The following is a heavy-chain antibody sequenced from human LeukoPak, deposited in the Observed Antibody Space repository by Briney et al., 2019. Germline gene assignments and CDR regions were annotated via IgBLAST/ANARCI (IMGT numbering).Heavy chain of an antibody. V-gene: IGHV1-18*01. Sequence: ASVKVSCKGSGHTFTNYAISWVRQAPGQGLEWMGWTSVYKGNTNYAQRFQGRVTMTTDTSTSTTYMEVRSLRSDDTAMYYCAREGELNTVTPIFDNWGQGTLVIVSS. J-gene: IGHJ4*02. D-gene: IGHD4-17*01. CDR3: AREGELNTVTPIFDN. CDR2: TSVYKGNT. CDR1: GHTFTNYA.